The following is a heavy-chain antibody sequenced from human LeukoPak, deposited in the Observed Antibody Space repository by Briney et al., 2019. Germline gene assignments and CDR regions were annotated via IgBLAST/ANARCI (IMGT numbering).Heavy chain of an antibody. CDR3: AKDKWELLLGYYFDY. Sequence: GGSLRLSCAASGFTFSSYGMHWVRQAPGKGLGWVAVISYDGSNKYYADSVKGRFTISRDNSKNTLYLQMNSLRAEDTAVYYCAKDKWELLLGYYFDYWGQGTLVTVSS. CDR2: ISYDGSNK. V-gene: IGHV3-30*18. D-gene: IGHD1-26*01. J-gene: IGHJ4*02. CDR1: GFTFSSYG.